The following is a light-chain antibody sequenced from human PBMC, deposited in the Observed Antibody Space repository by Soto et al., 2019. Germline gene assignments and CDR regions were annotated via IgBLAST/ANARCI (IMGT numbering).Light chain of an antibody. CDR1: SSDVGGYNY. V-gene: IGLV2-14*01. J-gene: IGLJ1*01. Sequence: SALTQPASVSGSPGQSITISCTGTSSDVGGYNYVSWYQQHPDKAPKLMIYDVSDRPSGVSDRFSGSKSGNTASLTISGLQADDGADYYCTSYASSGTPFVFGTGTKVTVL. CDR2: DVS. CDR3: TSYASSGTPFV.